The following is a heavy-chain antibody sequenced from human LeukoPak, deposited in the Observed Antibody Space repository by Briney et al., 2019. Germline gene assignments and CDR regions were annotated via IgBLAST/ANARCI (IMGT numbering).Heavy chain of an antibody. V-gene: IGHV1-18*01. D-gene: IGHD1-26*01. CDR1: GGTFSSYA. J-gene: IGHJ3*02. Sequence: GASVTVSCKASGGTFSSYAISWVRQAPGQGLEWMGWISAYNGNTNYAQNLQDRVTMTTDTSTSTAYMELRSPRSDDTDVYFCARDAATISDTFDIWGQGTMVTVSS. CDR3: ARDAATISDTFDI. CDR2: ISAYNGNT.